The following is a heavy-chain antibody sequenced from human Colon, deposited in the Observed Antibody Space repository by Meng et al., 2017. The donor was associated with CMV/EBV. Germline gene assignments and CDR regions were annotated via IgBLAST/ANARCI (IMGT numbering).Heavy chain of an antibody. CDR2: IYSGGST. J-gene: IGHJ6*02. Sequence: GGSLRLSCAASGFTVSSNYMSWVRQAPGKGLEWGSVIYSGGSTYYADSVKGRFTISRDNSKNTLYLQMNSLRAEDTAVYYCARESPRYDFWSGYYTTGGGMDVWGQGTTVTVSS. CDR3: ARESPRYDFWSGYYTTGGGMDV. V-gene: IGHV3-66*02. CDR1: GFTVSSNY. D-gene: IGHD3-3*01.